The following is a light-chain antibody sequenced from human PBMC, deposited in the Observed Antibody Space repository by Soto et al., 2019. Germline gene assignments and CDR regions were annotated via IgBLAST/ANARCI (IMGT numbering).Light chain of an antibody. CDR1: QSIHSY. CDR2: AAS. CDR3: QQSYSTPYT. Sequence: DIQMTQSPSSLSASVGDRVTITCRASQSIHSYLNWYQQDPGKAPKVLIYAASSLQSGVPSRFSGSGSGTDFTLTISSLQPEDFATYYCQQSYSTPYTFGQGTKVDIK. V-gene: IGKV1-39*01. J-gene: IGKJ2*01.